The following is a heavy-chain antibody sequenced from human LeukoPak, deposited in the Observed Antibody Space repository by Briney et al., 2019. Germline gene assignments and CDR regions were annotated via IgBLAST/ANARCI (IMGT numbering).Heavy chain of an antibody. Sequence: GGSLRLSCAASGFTFNTYAMNWVRQAPGKGLEWVSAISTGGTSTYYADSVKGRFTISRDNAKNSLYLQMNTLRPEDTAVYYCARERQNKDFWSGGDYWGQGTLVTVSS. CDR3: ARERQNKDFWSGGDY. V-gene: IGHV3-21*01. D-gene: IGHD3-3*01. CDR1: GFTFNTYA. J-gene: IGHJ4*02. CDR2: ISTGGTST.